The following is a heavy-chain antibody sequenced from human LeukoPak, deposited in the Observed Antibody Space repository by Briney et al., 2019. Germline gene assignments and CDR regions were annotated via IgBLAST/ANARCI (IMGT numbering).Heavy chain of an antibody. CDR3: AREASGSSFDP. J-gene: IGHJ5*02. D-gene: IGHD6-25*01. CDR2: IYYSGST. CDR1: GGSIRSYY. V-gene: IGHV4-59*01. Sequence: SETLSLTCTVSGGSIRSYYWSWIRQPPGKGLEWIGYIYYSGSTNYNPSLKSRVTISVDTSKNQFSLKLSSVTAADTAVYYCAREASGSSFDPWGQGTLVPSPQ.